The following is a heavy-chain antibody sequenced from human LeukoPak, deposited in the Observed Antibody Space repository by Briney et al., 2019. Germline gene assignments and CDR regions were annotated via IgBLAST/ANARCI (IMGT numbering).Heavy chain of an antibody. CDR3: ARVLAAAGGDY. J-gene: IGHJ4*02. D-gene: IGHD6-13*01. CDR2: ISSSSSYI. V-gene: IGHV3-21*01. Sequence: GGSLRLSCAASGFTFSSYSMTWVRQAPGKGLEWVSSISSSSSYIYYADSVKGRFTISRDNAKNSLYLQMNSLRAEDTAVYYCARVLAAAGGDYWGQGTLVTVSS. CDR1: GFTFSSYS.